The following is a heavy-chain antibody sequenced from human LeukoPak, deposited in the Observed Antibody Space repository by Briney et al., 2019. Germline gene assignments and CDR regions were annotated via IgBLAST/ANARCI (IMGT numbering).Heavy chain of an antibody. Sequence: PGGSLRLSCAASGFTLSSYTINWVRQAPGKGLEWVSSISSSSTYIYYSDSVKGRFTISRGNAKNSLFLQMNSLRAEDTAVYYCARDLKVVVAATAYYSGMDVWGQGTTVTVSS. CDR1: GFTLSSYT. CDR2: ISSSSTYI. J-gene: IGHJ6*02. CDR3: ARDLKVVVAATAYYSGMDV. D-gene: IGHD2-15*01. V-gene: IGHV3-21*01.